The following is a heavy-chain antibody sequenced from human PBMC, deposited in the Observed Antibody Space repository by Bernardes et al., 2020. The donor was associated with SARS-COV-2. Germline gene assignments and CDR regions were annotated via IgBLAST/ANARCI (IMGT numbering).Heavy chain of an antibody. V-gene: IGHV3-11*01. CDR1: GITFSDYY. D-gene: IGHD3-10*01. CDR3: AREASPPNYGSGSYGYYYGMDV. Sequence: GGSLRPSCAASGITFSDYYMSWIRQAPGKGLEWVSYISSSGSTIYYADSVKGRFTISRDNAKNSLYLQMNSLRAEDTAVYYCAREASPPNYGSGSYGYYYGMDVWGQGTTVTVSS. J-gene: IGHJ6*02. CDR2: ISSSGSTI.